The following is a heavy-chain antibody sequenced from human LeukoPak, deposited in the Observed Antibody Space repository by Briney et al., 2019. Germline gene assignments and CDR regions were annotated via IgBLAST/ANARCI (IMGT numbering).Heavy chain of an antibody. J-gene: IGHJ2*01. CDR2: ISGSGGTT. D-gene: IGHD3-22*01. CDR3: AKGPYDSSGYYSNWYFDL. V-gene: IGHV3-23*01. Sequence: SGGSLRLSCAASGFTFSGYAKNWVRQAPGKGLEWVSLISGSGGTTYYADSVKGRFTISRDNSKNTLYLQMNSLRAEDTAVYYCAKGPYDSSGYYSNWYFDLWGRGALVTVSS. CDR1: GFTFSGYA.